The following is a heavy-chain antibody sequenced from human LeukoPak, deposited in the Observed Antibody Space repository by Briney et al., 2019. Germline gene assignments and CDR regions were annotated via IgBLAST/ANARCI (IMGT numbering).Heavy chain of an antibody. CDR3: ARGLRYFDWSAPYDY. CDR1: GFTFSSYW. D-gene: IGHD3-9*01. V-gene: IGHV3-7*01. Sequence: PGGSLRLSCAASGFTFSSYWMSWVRQAPGKGLEWVANIKQDRSEKYYVDSVRGRFTISRDNAKNSLYLQMNSLRAEDTAVYYCARGLRYFDWSAPYDYWGQGTLVTVSS. J-gene: IGHJ4*02. CDR2: IKQDRSEK.